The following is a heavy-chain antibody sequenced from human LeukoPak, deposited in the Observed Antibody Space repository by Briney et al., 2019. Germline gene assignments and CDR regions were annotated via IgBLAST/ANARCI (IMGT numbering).Heavy chain of an antibody. CDR1: GHTVSSNY. J-gene: IGHJ4*02. CDR2: ISSSSSYI. Sequence: GGSLRLSCAASGHTVSSNYMRWVRQAPGKGLEWVSSISSSSSYIYYADSVKGRFTISRDNAKASLYVQRNSLRAEDTVVYYGARVSQAGLDYRSSWVAFDYWGQGTLVTVSS. CDR3: ARVSQAGLDYRSSWVAFDY. D-gene: IGHD6-13*01. V-gene: IGHV3-21*01.